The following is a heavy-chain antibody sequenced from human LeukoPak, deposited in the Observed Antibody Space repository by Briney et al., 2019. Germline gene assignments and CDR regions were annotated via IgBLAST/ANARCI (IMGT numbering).Heavy chain of an antibody. CDR3: AKDKVAVAGYFDR. CDR1: GFTFSSFA. J-gene: IGHJ4*02. V-gene: IGHV3-33*06. D-gene: IGHD6-19*01. Sequence: GRSLRLSCAAFGFTFSSFAIHWVRQAPGKGLEWVAVIWYDGTYKYYADSVKGRFTISRDNSRDTAYLQMYNLRVEDTAVYYCAKDKVAVAGYFDRWGQGTLVTVSS. CDR2: IWYDGTYK.